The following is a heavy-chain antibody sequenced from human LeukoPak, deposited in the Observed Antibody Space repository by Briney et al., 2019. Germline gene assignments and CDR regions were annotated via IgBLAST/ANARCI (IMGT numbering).Heavy chain of an antibody. CDR2: INTDGSST. D-gene: IGHD1-26*01. J-gene: IGHJ4*02. Sequence: LSGGSLRLSCAASGFTFSSYWMHWVRQAPGRGLVWVSRINTDGSSTSYADSVKGRFTISRDNSKNTLYLQMNSLRAEDTAVYYCAKDSKWELPHYFDYWGQGTLVTVSS. V-gene: IGHV3-74*01. CDR3: AKDSKWELPHYFDY. CDR1: GFTFSSYW.